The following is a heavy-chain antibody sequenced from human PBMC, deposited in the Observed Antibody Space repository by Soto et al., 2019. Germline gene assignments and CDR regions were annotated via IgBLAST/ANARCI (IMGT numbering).Heavy chain of an antibody. CDR3: AKAPQEMATLGYGMDV. Sequence: QVQLVESGGGVVQPGRSLRLSCAASGFTFSSYGMHWVRQAPGKGLEWVAVISHDGSNKYYADSVKGRFTISRDNSKNTLYLQMNSLRAEDTAVYFCAKAPQEMATLGYGMDVWGQGTTVTVSS. V-gene: IGHV3-30*18. D-gene: IGHD5-12*01. CDR2: ISHDGSNK. J-gene: IGHJ6*02. CDR1: GFTFSSYG.